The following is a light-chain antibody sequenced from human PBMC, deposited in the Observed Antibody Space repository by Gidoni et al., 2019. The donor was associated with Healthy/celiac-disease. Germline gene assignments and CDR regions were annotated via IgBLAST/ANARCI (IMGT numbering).Light chain of an antibody. Sequence: QSALTQPASVSGSHGQSITISCTGTSSDVGGYNYVSWYQQYPGKAPKLMIYDVSNRPSGVSNRFSGSKSGNTASLTISGLQAEDEADYYCSSYTSSSTYVFGTGTKVTVL. J-gene: IGLJ1*01. V-gene: IGLV2-14*01. CDR3: SSYTSSSTYV. CDR1: SSDVGGYNY. CDR2: DVS.